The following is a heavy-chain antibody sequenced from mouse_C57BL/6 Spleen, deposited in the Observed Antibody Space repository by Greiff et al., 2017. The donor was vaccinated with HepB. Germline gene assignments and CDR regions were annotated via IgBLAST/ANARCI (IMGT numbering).Heavy chain of an antibody. CDR3: ARGLEFDY. Sequence: EVHLVESGGGLVKPGGSLKLSCAASGFTFSSYAMSWVRQTPEKRLEWVATISDGGSYTYYPDNVKGRFTISRDNAKNNLYLQMSHLKSEDTAMYYCARGLEFDYWGQGTTLTVSS. CDR1: GFTFSSYA. D-gene: IGHD2-13*01. V-gene: IGHV5-4*01. J-gene: IGHJ2*01. CDR2: ISDGGSYT.